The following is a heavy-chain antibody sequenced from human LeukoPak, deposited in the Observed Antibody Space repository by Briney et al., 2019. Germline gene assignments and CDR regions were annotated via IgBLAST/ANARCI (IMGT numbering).Heavy chain of an antibody. D-gene: IGHD3-22*01. CDR2: IYYTGST. CDR1: GGSISSNNYY. J-gene: IGHJ4*02. V-gene: IGHV4-39*01. Sequence: SETLSLPCTVSGGSISSNNYYWGWIRQPPGKGLEWIGSIYYTGSTYYNPSLKSRVTISVDTSKNQFSLQLSSVTAADSAVYYCARHRGPTYYFDSVVYYPFDYWGQGTLVTVSS. CDR3: ARHRGPTYYFDSVVYYPFDY.